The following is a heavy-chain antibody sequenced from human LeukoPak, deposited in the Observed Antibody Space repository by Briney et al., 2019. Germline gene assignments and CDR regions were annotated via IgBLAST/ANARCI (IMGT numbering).Heavy chain of an antibody. D-gene: IGHD1-26*01. Sequence: GGSLRLSCAASAFTFSDYSMNWVRQAPGKGLEWISYISGRSRTIYYADSVRGRFTISRDNAKNSMYLRMNSLRAEDTAVYYCARDRLTSGSYFFDYWGQGTLVTVSS. CDR3: ARDRLTSGSYFFDY. V-gene: IGHV3-48*01. CDR2: ISGRSRTI. J-gene: IGHJ4*02. CDR1: AFTFSDYS.